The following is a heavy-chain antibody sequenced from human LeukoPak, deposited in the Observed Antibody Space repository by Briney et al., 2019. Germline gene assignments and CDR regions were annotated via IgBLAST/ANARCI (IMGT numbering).Heavy chain of an antibody. Sequence: GGSLRLSCAVPGITLSNYGMSWVRQAPGKGLEWVSSISSSSSYIYYADSVKGRFTISRDNAKNSLYLQMNSLRAEDTAVYYCARDGSYDYVWGSYRPDGDAFDIWGQGTMVTVSS. D-gene: IGHD3-16*02. CDR3: ARDGSYDYVWGSYRPDGDAFDI. CDR1: GITLSNYG. J-gene: IGHJ3*02. CDR2: ISSSSSYI. V-gene: IGHV3-21*01.